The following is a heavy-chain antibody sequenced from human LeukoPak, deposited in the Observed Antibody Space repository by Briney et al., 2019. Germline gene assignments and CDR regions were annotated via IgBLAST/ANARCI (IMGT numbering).Heavy chain of an antibody. J-gene: IGHJ5*02. Sequence: PGGXLRLSCAASGFTFSDYCMSWVRQAPGKGLEGVANIKQDGSEKYYVDSVKGRFTISRDNAKNSLYIQMKRVRDEDTAVYYCARDTPETATNRLGWFDPWGQGILVTVSS. CDR1: GFTFSDYC. V-gene: IGHV3-7*01. CDR2: IKQDGSEK. D-gene: IGHD5-24*01. CDR3: ARDTPETATNRLGWFDP.